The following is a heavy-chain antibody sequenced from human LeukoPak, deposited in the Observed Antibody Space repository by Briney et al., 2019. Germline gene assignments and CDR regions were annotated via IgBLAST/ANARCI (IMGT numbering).Heavy chain of an antibody. D-gene: IGHD3-22*01. Sequence: GGSLRLSCAASGFTLTSYAMGWVRQAPGKGLEWVSVISGSGSTTYYADSVKGRFTISRDNSRNTLYLQMNSLRAEDTAVYYCAKRGGYGYFDYWGQGTLVTVSS. V-gene: IGHV3-23*01. CDR3: AKRGGYGYFDY. CDR2: ISGSGSTT. J-gene: IGHJ4*02. CDR1: GFTLTSYA.